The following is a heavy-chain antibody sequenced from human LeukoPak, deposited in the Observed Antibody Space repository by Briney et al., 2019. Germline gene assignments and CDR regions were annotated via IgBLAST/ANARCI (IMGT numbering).Heavy chain of an antibody. Sequence: SETPSLTCTVSGGSISSSSYYWGWTRQPPGKGLEWIGSISYSGSTYYNPSLKSRVTISVDASKSQFSPKLSSVTAADTAVYYCARLHIVVVVAATRGTLDYWGQGTLVTVSS. CDR2: ISYSGST. D-gene: IGHD2-15*01. CDR1: GGSISSSSYY. CDR3: ARLHIVVVVAATRGTLDY. J-gene: IGHJ4*02. V-gene: IGHV4-39*07.